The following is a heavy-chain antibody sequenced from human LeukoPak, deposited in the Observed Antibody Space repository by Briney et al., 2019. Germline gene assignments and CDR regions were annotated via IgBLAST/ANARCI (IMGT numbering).Heavy chain of an antibody. D-gene: IGHD6-13*01. CDR1: GFTFSTYA. V-gene: IGHV3-23*01. Sequence: PGGSLRLSCAASGFTFSTYAMAWVRQAPGKGLEWVSAFSGSGETYYADSVKGRFTISRDNSKSTLYLQMNSLRAEDTAVYYCAKDRAAAGSPRPLDYWGQGTLVTVSS. CDR2: FSGSGET. CDR3: AKDRAAAGSPRPLDY. J-gene: IGHJ4*02.